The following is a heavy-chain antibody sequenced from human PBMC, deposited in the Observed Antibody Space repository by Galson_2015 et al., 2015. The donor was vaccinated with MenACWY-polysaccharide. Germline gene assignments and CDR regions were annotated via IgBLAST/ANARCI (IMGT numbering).Heavy chain of an antibody. CDR2: ISSSGGST. CDR1: GFSFGSSA. Sequence: SLRLSCAASGFSFGSSAMTWVRQAPGTGLEWVSLISSSGGSTYYAESVTGRFTISRDNFKNTLFLQMNSLRAGDTAIYYCAKVDGPGDFYGLDHWGQGPPVLVSS. V-gene: IGHV3-23*01. J-gene: IGHJ4*02. CDR3: AKVDGPGDFYGLDH. D-gene: IGHD3-10*01.